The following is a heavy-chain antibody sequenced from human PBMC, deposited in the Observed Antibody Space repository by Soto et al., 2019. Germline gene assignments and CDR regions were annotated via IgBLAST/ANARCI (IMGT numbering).Heavy chain of an antibody. J-gene: IGHJ5*02. CDR3: AHKTTTVTWWFDA. CDR1: GFSLTTSGVG. Sequence: QITLKESGTTLVKPTQTLTLTCTFSGFSLTTSGVGVGWIRQPPGKALEWLALIYWDDDKRYNPSLNSRLTITKDTSTNQVVLTTTDMDGADTATYYCAHKTTTVTWWFDAWGQGTLVTVSS. D-gene: IGHD4-17*01. V-gene: IGHV2-5*02. CDR2: IYWDDDK.